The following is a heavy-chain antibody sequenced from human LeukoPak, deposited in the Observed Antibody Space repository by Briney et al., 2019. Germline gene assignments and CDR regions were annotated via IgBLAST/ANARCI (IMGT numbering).Heavy chain of an antibody. V-gene: IGHV4-31*03. D-gene: IGHD6-19*01. Sequence: PSETLSLTCTVSGGSISSGGYYWSWIRQHPGKGLEWIGYIYYSGSTYYNPSLKSRVTMSVGTSKSQFSLKLSSVTAADTAVYYCARATYASSVGYWGQGTLVTVSS. CDR2: IYYSGST. CDR1: GGSISSGGYY. CDR3: ARATYASSVGY. J-gene: IGHJ4*02.